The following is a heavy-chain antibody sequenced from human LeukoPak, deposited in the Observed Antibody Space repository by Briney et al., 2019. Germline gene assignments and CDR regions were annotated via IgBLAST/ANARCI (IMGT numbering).Heavy chain of an antibody. D-gene: IGHD4-23*01. CDR3: AKTMVVTYAFDI. CDR1: GFTFSSYW. J-gene: IGHJ3*02. Sequence: GGSLRLSCAASGFTFSSYWMSWVRQAPGKGLEWVSYISSSGSTIYYADSVKGRFTISRDNAKNSLYLQMNSLRAEDTAVYYCAKTMVVTYAFDIWGQGTMVTVSS. V-gene: IGHV3-48*03. CDR2: ISSSGSTI.